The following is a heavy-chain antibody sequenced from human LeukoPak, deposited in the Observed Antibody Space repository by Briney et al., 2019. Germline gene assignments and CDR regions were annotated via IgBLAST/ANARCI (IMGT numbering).Heavy chain of an antibody. Sequence: GGSLRLSCAASGFTFSTYAMSWVRQAPGKGLEWVSAISDSGGSTYYADSVKGRFTISRDNSKNTLYLQMNSLRAEDTAVYYCAKRGAEVGATVAPGDYWGQGTLVTVSS. CDR3: AKRGAEVGATVAPGDY. CDR1: GFTFSTYA. CDR2: ISDSGGST. J-gene: IGHJ4*02. V-gene: IGHV3-23*01. D-gene: IGHD1-26*01.